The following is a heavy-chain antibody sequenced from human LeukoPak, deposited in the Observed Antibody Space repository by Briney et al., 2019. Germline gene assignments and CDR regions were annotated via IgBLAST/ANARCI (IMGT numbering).Heavy chain of an antibody. CDR3: AKDNYCSSTSCYTDYYYYYYMDV. J-gene: IGHJ6*03. D-gene: IGHD2-2*02. CDR2: IRYDGSNK. V-gene: IGHV3-30*02. Sequence: GGSLRLSCAASGFTFSSYGMHWVRQAPGKGLEWVAIIRYDGSNKYYADSVKGRFTISRDNSKNTLYLQMNSLRAEDTAVYYCAKDNYCSSTSCYTDYYYYYYMDVWGKGTTVTVSS. CDR1: GFTFSSYG.